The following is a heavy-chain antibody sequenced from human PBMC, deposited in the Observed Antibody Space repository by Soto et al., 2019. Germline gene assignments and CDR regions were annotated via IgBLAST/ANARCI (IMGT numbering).Heavy chain of an antibody. V-gene: IGHV3-48*02. CDR1: GFTYINYN. Sequence: GGSLRLSCAASGFTYINYNMNWVRQAPGKGLEWVSYISSRNNTIYYADSVKGRFTISRDNAKNSLFLQMNSLRDEDTAVYYCARDCGKGYGMDVWGQGTTVTVSS. J-gene: IGHJ6*02. CDR3: ARDCGKGYGMDV. CDR2: ISSRNNTI.